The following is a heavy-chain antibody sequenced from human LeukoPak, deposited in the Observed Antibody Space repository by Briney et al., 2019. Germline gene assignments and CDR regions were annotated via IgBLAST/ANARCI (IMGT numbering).Heavy chain of an antibody. D-gene: IGHD2/OR15-2a*01. CDR3: ARESLSGWYYYMDV. CDR2: IYTSGST. V-gene: IGHV4-4*07. Sequence: SETLSLTCSVSGDSISSYYWSWIRQPAGKGLEWIGRIYTSGSTNYNPSLKSRVTMSVDTSKNQFSLKLSSVTAADTAVYYCARESLSGWYYYMDVWGKGTTVTVSS. CDR1: GDSISSYY. J-gene: IGHJ6*03.